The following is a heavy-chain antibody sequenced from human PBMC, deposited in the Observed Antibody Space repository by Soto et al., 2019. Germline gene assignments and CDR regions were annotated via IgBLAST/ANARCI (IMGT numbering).Heavy chain of an antibody. D-gene: IGHD1-26*01. CDR3: ARDMTGRYCPAY. Sequence: EVQLVESGGDLVQIGGSLRLSCAASGFSFSDYSINWVRQAPGKGLEWVAYIGSGTQIKYYADSVKGRFTISRDNDQNSLFLQMKSLGAEDTAVYFCARDMTGRYCPAYWGQGTLVTVSS. CDR2: IGSGTQIK. CDR1: GFSFSDYS. J-gene: IGHJ4*02. V-gene: IGHV3-48*01.